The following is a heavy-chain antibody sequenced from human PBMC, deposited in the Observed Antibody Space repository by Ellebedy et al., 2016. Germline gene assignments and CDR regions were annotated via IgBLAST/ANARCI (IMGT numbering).Heavy chain of an antibody. CDR1: GFTVSTNY. CDR3: AGDSRGITAAGTSLHY. CDR2: IYRTGTT. D-gene: IGHD6-13*01. J-gene: IGHJ4*02. V-gene: IGHV3-53*01. Sequence: GGSLRLSCAVSGFTVSTNYMSWVRQAPGKGLGWVAIIYRTGTTFYPDSAKGRFTISRDNSKNTLYLQMNSLRVEDTAVYYCAGDSRGITAAGTSLHYWGQGTLVTVSS.